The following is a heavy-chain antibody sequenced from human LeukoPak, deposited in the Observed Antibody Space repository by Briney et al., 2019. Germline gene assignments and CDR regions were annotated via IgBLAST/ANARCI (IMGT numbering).Heavy chain of an antibody. CDR2: IYYSGST. D-gene: IGHD4/OR15-4a*01. J-gene: IGHJ3*02. V-gene: IGHV4-59*01. Sequence: PSETLSLTCTVSGGPISSYYWSWIRQPPGKGLEWIGYIYYSGSTNYNPSLKSRVTISVDTSKNQFSLKLSSVTAADTAVYYCARGSPLTMVGAFDIWGQGTMVTVSS. CDR3: ARGSPLTMVGAFDI. CDR1: GGPISSYY.